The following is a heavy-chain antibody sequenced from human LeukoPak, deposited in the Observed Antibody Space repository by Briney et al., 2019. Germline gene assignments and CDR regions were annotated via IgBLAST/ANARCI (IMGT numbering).Heavy chain of an antibody. CDR1: GFTFSSYA. CDR2: ISGSGGST. J-gene: IGHJ4*02. CDR3: ARKFLEWLSYVDY. D-gene: IGHD3-3*01. V-gene: IGHV3-23*01. Sequence: GGSLRLSCAASGFTFSSYAMSWVRQAPGKGLEWVSAISGSGGSTYYADSVKGRFTISRDNSENTLYLQMNSLRAEDTAVYYCARKFLEWLSYVDYWGQGTLVTVSS.